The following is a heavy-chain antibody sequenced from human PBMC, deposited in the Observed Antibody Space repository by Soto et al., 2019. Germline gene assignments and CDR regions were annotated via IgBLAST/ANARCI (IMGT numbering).Heavy chain of an antibody. J-gene: IGHJ5*02. CDR1: GGSISSYY. Sequence: PSETLSLTCTVSGGSISSYYWSWIRHPAGKGLEWIGRIYTSVSTNYNPSLKSRVTMSVDTSKNQFSLKLSSVTAADTAVYYCARANVLRFLEWLPNWFDPWGQGTLVTVSS. V-gene: IGHV4-4*07. CDR3: ARANVLRFLEWLPNWFDP. CDR2: IYTSVST. D-gene: IGHD3-3*01.